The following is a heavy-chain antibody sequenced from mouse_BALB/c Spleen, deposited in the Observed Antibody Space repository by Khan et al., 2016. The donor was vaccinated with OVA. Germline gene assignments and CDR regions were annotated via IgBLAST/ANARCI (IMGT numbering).Heavy chain of an antibody. CDR3: ARVYGGEFDY. J-gene: IGHJ2*01. CDR2: ITYIGNT. D-gene: IGHD1-1*01. V-gene: IGHV3-2*02. Sequence: VELVESGPGLVKPSQSLSLTCTATGYSITSDYVWYWIRQLPGNILELMGFITYIGNTNYNPSFKSRISITRDTSTNPFFLQFNSVTTEDTATYYCARVYGGEFDYGGQGTTLTVSS. CDR1: GYSITSDYV.